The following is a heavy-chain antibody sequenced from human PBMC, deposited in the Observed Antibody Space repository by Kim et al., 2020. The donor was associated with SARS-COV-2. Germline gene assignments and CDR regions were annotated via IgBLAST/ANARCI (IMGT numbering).Heavy chain of an antibody. CDR2: IDWDDDK. V-gene: IGHV2-70*11. Sequence: SGPTLVNPTQTLTLTCTFSGFSLSTSGMCVSWIRQPPGKALEWLARIDWDDDKYYSTSLKTRLTISKDTSKNQVVLTMTNMDPVDTATYYCARISSHIVASDYWGHGTLVTVSS. CDR1: GFSLSTSGMC. CDR3: ARISSHIVASDY. D-gene: IGHD5-12*01. J-gene: IGHJ4*01.